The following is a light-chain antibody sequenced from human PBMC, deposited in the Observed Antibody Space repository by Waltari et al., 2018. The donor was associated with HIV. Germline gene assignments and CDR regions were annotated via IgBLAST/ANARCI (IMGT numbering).Light chain of an antibody. CDR3: LLYMASGRV. J-gene: IGLJ3*02. CDR2: NTD. CDR1: SGPVSSAYY. Sequence: QTVVTQEPSFSVSPGGTITLTCGLSSGPVSSAYYPSWYQQTTGQPPRTLIYNTDTRSSGVPDRFSGSIVGNEAALTITGAQSEDESDYYCLLYMASGRVFGGGTRLTVL. V-gene: IGLV8-61*01.